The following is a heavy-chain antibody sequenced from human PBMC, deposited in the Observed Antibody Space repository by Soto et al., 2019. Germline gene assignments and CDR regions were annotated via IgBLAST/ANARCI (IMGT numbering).Heavy chain of an antibody. CDR1: GGSISTYY. V-gene: IGHV4-59*01. CDR2: IYASGAT. CDR3: ARSHSFDGSIYHYYFDF. D-gene: IGHD3-10*01. J-gene: IGHJ4*02. Sequence: SETLSLTCTVSGGSISTYYWSWIRQPPGGTLEWIGYIYASGATTYNPSLESRVTMSVDMPNNEFSLELTSLTAADTAVYYCARSHSFDGSIYHYYFDFWGQGTLGTVS.